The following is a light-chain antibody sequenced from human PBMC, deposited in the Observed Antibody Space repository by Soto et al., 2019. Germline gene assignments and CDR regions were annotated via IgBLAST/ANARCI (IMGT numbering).Light chain of an antibody. Sequence: SLPVTLAQQASISCRSSQSLVYSDGNTYLNWFQQRPGQSPRRLIYKVSNRDSGVPERFSGSGSGTDFGLRISRVESADVVVYSCMQCTHWPRSFGEGTKVDIK. J-gene: IGKJ1*01. CDR3: MQCTHWPRS. CDR1: QSLVYSDGNTY. CDR2: KVS. V-gene: IGKV2-30*01.